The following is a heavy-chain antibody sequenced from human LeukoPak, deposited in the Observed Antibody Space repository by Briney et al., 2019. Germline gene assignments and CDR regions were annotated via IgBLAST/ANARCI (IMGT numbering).Heavy chain of an antibody. CDR3: ATGEMATLR. CDR1: GFTVSSYW. J-gene: IGHJ4*02. Sequence: PGGSLRLSCAASGFTVSSYWMSWVRQAPGKGLEWVANIKQDGSEKYYVDSVKGRFTISRDNSKNPLYLQMSGLRAEDTAVYYCATGEMATLRWGQGTLVTVSS. D-gene: IGHD5-12*01. V-gene: IGHV3-7*03. CDR2: IKQDGSEK.